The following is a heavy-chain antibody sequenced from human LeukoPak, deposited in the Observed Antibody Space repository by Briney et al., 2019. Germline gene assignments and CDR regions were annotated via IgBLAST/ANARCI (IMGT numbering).Heavy chain of an antibody. D-gene: IGHD2-2*01. CDR1: GFTFSGSA. V-gene: IGHV3-73*01. CDR2: IRGKANSYAT. Sequence: GGSLRLSCAASGFTFSGSAMHWVRQASGKGLEWVGRIRGKANSYATAYAASVKGRFTISRDDSKNTAYLQMNSLKTEDTAVYYCTRSYCSSTSCYSEYFQHWGQGTLVTVSS. J-gene: IGHJ1*01. CDR3: TRSYCSSTSCYSEYFQH.